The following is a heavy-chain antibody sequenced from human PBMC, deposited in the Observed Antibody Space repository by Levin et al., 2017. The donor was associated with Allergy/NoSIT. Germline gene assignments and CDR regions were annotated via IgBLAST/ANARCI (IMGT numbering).Heavy chain of an antibody. CDR1: GFTFSSYW. V-gene: IGHV3-74*01. Sequence: LSLTCAASGFTFSSYWMHWVRQAPGKGLVWVSRINSDGSSTSYADSVKGRFTISRDNAKNTLYLQMNSLRAEDTAVYYCAREWGYSGYGDAFDIWGQGTMVTVSS. D-gene: IGHD5-12*01. CDR2: INSDGSST. J-gene: IGHJ3*02. CDR3: AREWGYSGYGDAFDI.